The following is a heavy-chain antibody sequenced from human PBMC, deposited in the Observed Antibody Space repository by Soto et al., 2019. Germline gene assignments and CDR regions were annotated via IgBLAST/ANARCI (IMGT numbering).Heavy chain of an antibody. D-gene: IGHD3-10*01. V-gene: IGHV4-34*01. CDR2: INHSGST. CDR1: GGSSSGYY. CDR3: ARLLGGYYYGSGSYFDY. Sequence: SETLSLTCAVYGGSSSGYYWSWIRQPPGKGLEWIGEINHSGSTNYNPSLKSRVTISVDTSKNQFSLKLSSVTAADTAVYYCARLLGGYYYGSGSYFDYWGQGTLVTVSS. J-gene: IGHJ4*02.